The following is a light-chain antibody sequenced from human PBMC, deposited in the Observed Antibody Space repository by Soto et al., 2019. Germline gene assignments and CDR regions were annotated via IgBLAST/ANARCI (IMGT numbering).Light chain of an antibody. Sequence: DIVMTQSPLSLPVTPGEPASISCRSSQSLLNRNGQNCLDWYLQKPGQSPQLLIHMGFIRASGVPDRFSGSGSGTYLTLTISRVEAEDVGVYYCMQALESPPTFGGGTKVEIK. V-gene: IGKV2-28*01. J-gene: IGKJ4*01. CDR1: QSLLNRNGQNC. CDR2: MGF. CDR3: MQALESPPT.